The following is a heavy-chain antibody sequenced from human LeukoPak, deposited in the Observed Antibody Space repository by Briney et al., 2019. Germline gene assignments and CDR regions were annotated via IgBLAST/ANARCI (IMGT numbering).Heavy chain of an antibody. CDR1: GFTFSSYG. V-gene: IGHV3-48*02. Sequence: GGSLRLSCAASGFTFSSYGMNWVRQAPGKGLQWVSHITSSSTTIYYADSVEGRFTISRDNAKSSLFLQMNSLRDEDTAVYYCVTAAVAGTVYWGQGTLVTVSS. J-gene: IGHJ4*02. CDR2: ITSSSTTI. CDR3: VTAAVAGTVY. D-gene: IGHD6-19*01.